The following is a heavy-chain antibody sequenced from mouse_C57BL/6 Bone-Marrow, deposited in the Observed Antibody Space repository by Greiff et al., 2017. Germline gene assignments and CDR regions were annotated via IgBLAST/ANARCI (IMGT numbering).Heavy chain of an antibody. V-gene: IGHV1-54*01. J-gene: IGHJ4*01. Sequence: QVQLQQSGAELVRPGTSVKVSCKASGYAFTNYLIEWVKQRPGQGLEWIGVITPGSGGTDYNEKFKGKATLTADKSSSTAYMQLRSLPSEDSAVSFCAGSSYYDSSYNATDDWGQGTSVTVSS. CDR1: GYAFTNYL. CDR2: ITPGSGGT. D-gene: IGHD1-1*01. CDR3: AGSSYYDSSYNATDD.